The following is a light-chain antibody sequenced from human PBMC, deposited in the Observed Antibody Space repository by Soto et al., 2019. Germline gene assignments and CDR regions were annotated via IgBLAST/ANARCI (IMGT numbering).Light chain of an antibody. CDR3: QQYGSSSWT. CDR1: QSISSSY. CDR2: GAS. Sequence: EIVLTQSPGTLSLSPGKRATLSCRASQSISSSYLAWYQQRPGQAPRLLIYGASSRATGIPDRFSGSGSGTEFTLTISRLEPEDFAVYYCQQYGSSSWTFGQGTKVGIK. V-gene: IGKV3-20*01. J-gene: IGKJ1*01.